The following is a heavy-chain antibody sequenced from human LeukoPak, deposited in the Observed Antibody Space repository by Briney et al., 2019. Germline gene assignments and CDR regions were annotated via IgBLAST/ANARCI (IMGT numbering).Heavy chain of an antibody. CDR1: GYSISSGYY. CDR2: IYHIGST. CDR3: ARHGGRIYYGSGHHPGYFDY. J-gene: IGHJ4*02. V-gene: IGHV4-38-2*02. D-gene: IGHD3-10*01. Sequence: SETLSLTCTVSGYSISSGYYWGWIRQPPGKGLEGIGIIYHIGSTYYNPSLKSRFTISGDTSKNQFSLNRSSVTAADRAGYYWARHGGRIYYGSGHHPGYFDYWGQGTLVTVSS.